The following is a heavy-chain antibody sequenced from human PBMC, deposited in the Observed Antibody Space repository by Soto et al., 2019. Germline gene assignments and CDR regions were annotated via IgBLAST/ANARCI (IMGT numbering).Heavy chain of an antibody. Sequence: EVQLVESGGGLVKPGGSLRLSCAASGFTFSSYSMNWVRQAPGKGLEWVSSISSSSSYIYYADSVKGRFTISRDNAKNSLYLRMNSLRAEDTAVYYCALSGLVVVAATRDYWGQGTLVTVSS. D-gene: IGHD2-15*01. V-gene: IGHV3-21*01. J-gene: IGHJ4*02. CDR1: GFTFSSYS. CDR2: ISSSSSYI. CDR3: ALSGLVVVAATRDY.